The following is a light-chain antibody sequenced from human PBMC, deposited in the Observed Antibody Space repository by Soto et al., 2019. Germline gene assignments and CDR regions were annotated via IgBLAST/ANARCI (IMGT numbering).Light chain of an antibody. CDR3: QQRSSWPLT. CDR2: DVS. Sequence: EIVLTQSPDTLSLSRGERATLSCRASQTISNSLAWYQQKPGQAPRLLIYDVSNWATGIPARFSGSGSGTDFTLTISGLETEDFAVYFCQQRSSWPLTFGGGTKVDIK. J-gene: IGKJ4*01. V-gene: IGKV3-11*01. CDR1: QTISNS.